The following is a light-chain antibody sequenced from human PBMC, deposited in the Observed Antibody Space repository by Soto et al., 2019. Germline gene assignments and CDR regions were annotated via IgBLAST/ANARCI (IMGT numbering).Light chain of an antibody. V-gene: IGKV1D-8*03. J-gene: IGKJ4*01. Sequence: VIWMTQSPSLLSASTGDRVTISCRMSQGISSYLAWYQQKPGKAPELLIYDTSTRATGVPTRFSGSRSGAEFTLTINSLQSEDFAVYYCQPYNNWPLTFGGGTKVEIK. CDR3: QPYNNWPLT. CDR2: DTS. CDR1: QGISSY.